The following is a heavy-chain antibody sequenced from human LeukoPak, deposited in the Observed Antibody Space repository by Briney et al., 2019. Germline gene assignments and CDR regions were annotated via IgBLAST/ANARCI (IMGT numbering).Heavy chain of an antibody. Sequence: GGSLRLSCAASGFTFSSYAMSWVRQAPGKGLEWVSGISGSGGSTHYADSVKDRFTISRDNPKNTLYLQMNSLRAEDTAVYYCAKETVVVVAATPDAFDIWGQGTMVTVSS. D-gene: IGHD2-15*01. CDR3: AKETVVVVAATPDAFDI. CDR1: GFTFSSYA. CDR2: ISGSGGST. J-gene: IGHJ3*02. V-gene: IGHV3-23*01.